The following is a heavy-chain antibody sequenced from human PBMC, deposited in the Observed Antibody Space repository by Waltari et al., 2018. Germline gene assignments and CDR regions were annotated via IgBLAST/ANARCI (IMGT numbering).Heavy chain of an antibody. CDR3: AREGNIDTSIDY. CDR2: IYYSGST. J-gene: IGHJ4*02. Sequence: QVQLQESGSGLVKPSETRSLTCTASGGSISSHYWSWIRQPPGKGLEWIGYIYYSGSTNYNPSLKSRVTISVDTSKNQFSLKLSSVTAADTAVYYCAREGNIDTSIDYWGQGTLVTVSS. D-gene: IGHD2-2*02. CDR1: GGSISSHY. V-gene: IGHV4-59*11.